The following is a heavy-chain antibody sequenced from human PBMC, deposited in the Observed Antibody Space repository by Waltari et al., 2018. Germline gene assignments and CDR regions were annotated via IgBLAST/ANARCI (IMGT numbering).Heavy chain of an antibody. CDR3: AKEGGGVTFDI. Sequence: EVQLLQSGGGLVQPGGSLSLSCAGSGFPFSNYVMSWVRQAPGKGLEWVSVIYTGGSTHYADSVKGRFTVSRDNSKSTLYLQMDTLTPEDTAVYYCAKEGGGVTFDIWGQGTMVTVSS. D-gene: IGHD2-8*02. CDR2: IYTGGST. J-gene: IGHJ3*02. V-gene: IGHV3-23*03. CDR1: GFPFSNYV.